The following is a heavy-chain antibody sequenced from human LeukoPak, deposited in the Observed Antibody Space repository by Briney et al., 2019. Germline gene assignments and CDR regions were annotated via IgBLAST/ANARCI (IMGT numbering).Heavy chain of an antibody. CDR1: GFTFSSYS. D-gene: IGHD6-19*01. CDR3: AREFIAVAGTDWFDP. CDR2: ISSSSSYI. J-gene: IGHJ5*02. Sequence: GGSLRLSCAASGFTFSSYSMNWVRQAPGKGLEWVSSISSSSSYIYYADSVKGRFTISRDNAKNSLYLQMNRLRAEDTAVYYCAREFIAVAGTDWFDPWGQGTLVTVSS. V-gene: IGHV3-21*01.